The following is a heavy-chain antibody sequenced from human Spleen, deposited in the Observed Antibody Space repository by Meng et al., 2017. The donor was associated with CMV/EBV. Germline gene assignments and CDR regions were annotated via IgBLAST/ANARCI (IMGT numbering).Heavy chain of an antibody. Sequence: SGFTLNSYNVHWVRQPPGKGLEWMAVISYDGTYKYYGDSVKGRFTVSRDNSKRSLYLQMNSLRPEDTAVYYCATSRFHGDFTDAVNIWGQGTLVTVSS. J-gene: IGHJ3*02. CDR2: ISYDGTYK. V-gene: IGHV3-30-3*01. D-gene: IGHD4-17*01. CDR3: ATSRFHGDFTDAVNI. CDR1: GFTLNSYN.